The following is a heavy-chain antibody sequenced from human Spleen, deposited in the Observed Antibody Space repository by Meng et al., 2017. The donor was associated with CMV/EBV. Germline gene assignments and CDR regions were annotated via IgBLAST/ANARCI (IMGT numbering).Heavy chain of an antibody. D-gene: IGHD2-2*01. CDR3: ARSYQLLFLSFDY. J-gene: IGHJ4*02. V-gene: IGHV1-2*02. CDR2: INPNSGGT. Sequence: ASVKVSCKASGYIFTDYSIHWVRQAPGQGLEWMGWINPNSGGTNYAQKFQGRVTMTRDTSISTAYMELSRLRSDDTAVYYCARSYQLLFLSFDYWGQGTLVTVSS. CDR1: GYIFTDYS.